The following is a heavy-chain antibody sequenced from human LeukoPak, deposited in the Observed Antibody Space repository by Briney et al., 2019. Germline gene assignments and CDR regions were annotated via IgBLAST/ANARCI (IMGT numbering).Heavy chain of an antibody. Sequence: SETLSLTCAVYGRSFSSYYWSWIRQPPGKGLEWIGEINHSGSTNYNPSLKSRVTISVDTSKNQFSLKLSSVTAADTAVYYCARGAVPAAILAYFDYWGQGTLVTVSS. CDR2: INHSGST. J-gene: IGHJ4*02. D-gene: IGHD2-2*01. CDR1: GRSFSSYY. V-gene: IGHV4-34*01. CDR3: ARGAVPAAILAYFDY.